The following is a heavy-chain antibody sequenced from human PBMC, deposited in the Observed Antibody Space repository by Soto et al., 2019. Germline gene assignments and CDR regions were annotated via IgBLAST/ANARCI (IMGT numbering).Heavy chain of an antibody. V-gene: IGHV3-30*18. CDR2: ISYDGSNK. CDR3: AKSPKGSSYYYYYYMDV. CDR1: GFTFSSYG. J-gene: IGHJ6*03. Sequence: GGSLRLSCAASGFTFSSYGMHWVRQAPGKGLEWVAVISYDGSNKYYADSVKGRFTISRDNSKNTLYLQMNSLRAEDTAVYYCAKSPKGSSYYYYYYMDVWGKGTTVTVSS.